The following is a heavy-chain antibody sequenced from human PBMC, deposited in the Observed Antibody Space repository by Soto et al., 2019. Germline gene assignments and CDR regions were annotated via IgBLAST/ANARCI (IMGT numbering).Heavy chain of an antibody. V-gene: IGHV3-49*03. CDR3: TRDQILRYFDWLSPTDYYYYYMDV. Sequence: GGSLRLSCTASGFTFGDYAMSWFRQAPGKGLEWVGFIRSKAYGGTTEYAASVKGRFTISRDDSKSIAYLQMNSLKTEDTAVYYCTRDQILRYFDWLSPTDYYYYYMDVWGKGTTVTVSS. CDR2: IRSKAYGGTT. CDR1: GFTFGDYA. D-gene: IGHD3-9*01. J-gene: IGHJ6*03.